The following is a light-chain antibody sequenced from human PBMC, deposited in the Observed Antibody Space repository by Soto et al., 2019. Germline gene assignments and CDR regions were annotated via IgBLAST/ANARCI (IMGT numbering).Light chain of an antibody. CDR1: QSFNSIY. Sequence: EIVVTQYPVTLSLSPGERATLSCRASQSFNSIYLAWYQQKPGQAPRLLIYGASSRATGIPDRFSGSGSGTDFTLTISRLEPEYFAVYYCQQYDSWTFGQGTKLDIK. J-gene: IGKJ1*01. CDR3: QQYDSWT. CDR2: GAS. V-gene: IGKV3-20*01.